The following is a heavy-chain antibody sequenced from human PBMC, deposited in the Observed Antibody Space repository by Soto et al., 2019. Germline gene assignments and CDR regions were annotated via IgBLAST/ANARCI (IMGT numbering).Heavy chain of an antibody. D-gene: IGHD6-6*01. CDR3: ARGPRLTAAPLHGMDV. V-gene: IGHV4-39*01. CDR2: IYYSGST. Sequence: QLQLQESGPGLVKPSETLSLTCTVSGGSISSSSYYWGWIRQPPGKGLEWIGSIYYSGSTYYNPSLKSRVTISVDTSKNQFSLKLSSETAADTAVYYCARGPRLTAAPLHGMDVWGQGTTVTVSS. CDR1: GGSISSSSYY. J-gene: IGHJ6*02.